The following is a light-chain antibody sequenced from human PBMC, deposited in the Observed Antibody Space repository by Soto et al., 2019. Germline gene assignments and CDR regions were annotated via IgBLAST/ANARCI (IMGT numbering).Light chain of an antibody. CDR1: QSVRNNY. V-gene: IGKV3-20*01. J-gene: IGKJ4*01. CDR2: DAS. CDR3: QQYGRSPLT. Sequence: EIVLTQSPGTLSLSPGERATLSCRASQSVRNNYLAWYQQKPGQAPRFLIYDASSRATGIPDRFRGSGSGTDFTLTISRLEPEDFAVYYCQQYGRSPLTFGGGTKVEVK.